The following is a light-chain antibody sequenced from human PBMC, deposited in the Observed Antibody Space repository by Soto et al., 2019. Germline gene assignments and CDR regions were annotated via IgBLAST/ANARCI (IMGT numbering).Light chain of an antibody. CDR3: QHYNSYPWT. CDR2: KAS. Sequence: DNRMNQSPSTMSASVGDRVTITCRASQSISSWLAWYQQKPGKAPKLLIYKASSLESGVPSRFSGSGSGTEFTLTISSLQPDDFATFYCQHYNSYPWTFGQGTKVEIK. J-gene: IGKJ1*01. CDR1: QSISSW. V-gene: IGKV1-5*03.